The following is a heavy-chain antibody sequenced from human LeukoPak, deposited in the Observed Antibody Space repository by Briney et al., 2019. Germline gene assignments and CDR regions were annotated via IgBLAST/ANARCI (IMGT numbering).Heavy chain of an antibody. CDR3: VRATADKNVGSFDY. V-gene: IGHV3-7*04. J-gene: IGHJ4*02. Sequence: SGGSLRLSCAASGFTFSSHWMSWVRQAPGKGLERVANIKQDGSAKYYVDSVKGRFTLSRDNAENSLYLQMNSLRAEDTAVYYCVRATADKNVGSFDYWGQGTLVTVSS. CDR1: GFTFSSHW. CDR2: IKQDGSAK. D-gene: IGHD3-9*01.